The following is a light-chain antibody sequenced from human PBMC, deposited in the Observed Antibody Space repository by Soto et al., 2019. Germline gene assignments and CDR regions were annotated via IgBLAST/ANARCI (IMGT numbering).Light chain of an antibody. CDR1: QTISNS. CDR2: DAS. V-gene: IGKV3-15*01. Sequence: EIVMTQSPATLSVSPGEGATLSCRASQTISNSLAWYQQKPGQAPRLLIYDASALPTDIPTRLSGSGYGTESTLTISSLQSEDFAFYFCQQYKIWPPAFGQGTKVEMK. J-gene: IGKJ1*01. CDR3: QQYKIWPPA.